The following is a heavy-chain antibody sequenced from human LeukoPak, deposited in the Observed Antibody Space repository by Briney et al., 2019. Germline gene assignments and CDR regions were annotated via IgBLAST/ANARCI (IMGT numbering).Heavy chain of an antibody. CDR2: ISWNSGSI. Sequence: GGSLRLSCAASGFTFDDYAMHWVRQAPGKGLEWVSGISWNSGSIGYADSVKGRFTISRDNAKNSLYLQMNSLRAEDTAVYYCAGTYSGSYYGNFDYWGQGTLVTVSS. J-gene: IGHJ4*02. CDR3: AGTYSGSYYGNFDY. V-gene: IGHV3-9*01. D-gene: IGHD1-26*01. CDR1: GFTFDDYA.